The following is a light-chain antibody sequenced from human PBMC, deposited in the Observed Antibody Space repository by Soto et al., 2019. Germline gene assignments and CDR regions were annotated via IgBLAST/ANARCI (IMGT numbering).Light chain of an antibody. CDR2: GAS. CDR3: QQYNNWPPDRT. J-gene: IGKJ1*01. Sequence: EIVMTQSPATLSVSPGERATLSCRASQSVGSNLAWYQQKPGQAPRLLIYGASTRATGIPARFSGSGSGTEFTLTSGSLQSEDFAIYFCQQYNNWPPDRTFGQGTKVEIK. V-gene: IGKV3-15*01. CDR1: QSVGSN.